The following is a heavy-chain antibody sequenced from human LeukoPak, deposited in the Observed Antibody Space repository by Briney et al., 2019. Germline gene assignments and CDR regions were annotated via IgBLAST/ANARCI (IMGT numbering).Heavy chain of an antibody. D-gene: IGHD4-23*01. V-gene: IGHV4-4*02. CDR1: GGSISSNNW. CDR2: IYHSGSS. Sequence: PSETLSLTCTVSGGSISSNNWWSWVRQPPGKGLEWIGEIYHSGSSNYNPSLKSRVTISVDKSKNQFSLKLSPVTAADTAVYYCASPHGGNPPDAFDIWGQGTMVTVSS. CDR3: ASPHGGNPPDAFDI. J-gene: IGHJ3*02.